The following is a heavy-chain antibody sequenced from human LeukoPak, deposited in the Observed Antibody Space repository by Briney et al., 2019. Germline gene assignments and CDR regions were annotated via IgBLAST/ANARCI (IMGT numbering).Heavy chain of an antibody. CDR3: ARDVGVVMFDY. V-gene: IGHV3-23*01. CDR2: ISGSGGST. D-gene: IGHD3-3*01. J-gene: IGHJ4*02. Sequence: GGSLRLSCAASGFTFSSYVMSWVRQAPGKGLEWVSAISGSGGSTYYADSVKGRFTISRDNSKNTLYLQMSSLRAEDSALYYCARDVGVVMFDYWGQGTLVTVSS. CDR1: GFTFSSYV.